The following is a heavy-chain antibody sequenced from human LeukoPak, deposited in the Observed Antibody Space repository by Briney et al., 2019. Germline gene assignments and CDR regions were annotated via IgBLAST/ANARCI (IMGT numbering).Heavy chain of an antibody. CDR1: GYTLTELS. V-gene: IGHV1-24*01. CDR2: FDPEDGET. Sequence: ASVKVSCKVSGYTLTELSMHWVRRAPGKGLEWMGGFDPEDGETIYAQKFQGRVTMTEDTSTDTAYMELSSLRSEDTAVYYCAIGLVGSGSYIPYGMDVWGQGTTVTVSS. CDR3: AIGLVGSGSYIPYGMDV. D-gene: IGHD3-10*01. J-gene: IGHJ6*02.